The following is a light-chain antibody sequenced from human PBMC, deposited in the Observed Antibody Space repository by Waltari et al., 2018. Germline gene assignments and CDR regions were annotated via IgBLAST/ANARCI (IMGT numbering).Light chain of an antibody. J-gene: IGLJ3*02. Sequence: QSVLTQPPSLSGTPGQRVTISCSGSNSNIGSNTVDWYQVLPGTAPKLLIHGNDQWPSGVPGRFSGSKFGASGSLAISGLQPEDESEYYCAAWDESLKGWVFGGGTRLTVL. CDR2: GND. CDR1: NSNIGSNT. CDR3: AAWDESLKGWV. V-gene: IGLV1-44*01.